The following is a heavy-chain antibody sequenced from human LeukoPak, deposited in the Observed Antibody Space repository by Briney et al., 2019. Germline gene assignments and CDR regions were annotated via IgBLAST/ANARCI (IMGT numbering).Heavy chain of an antibody. CDR2: FYRDCGI. CDR1: RFTVSSSY. CDR3: AMGTFGGPLAL. J-gene: IGHJ4*02. V-gene: IGHV3-66*01. D-gene: IGHD3-10*01. Sequence: GGSLRLLCAASRFTVSSSYVNCVREARGRGWEGGTVFYRDCGIYYTDSVKGRFTISRDDSKNMVLLQMNSLRAEHTAVYSCAMGTFGGPLALWGQGNLDTVSS.